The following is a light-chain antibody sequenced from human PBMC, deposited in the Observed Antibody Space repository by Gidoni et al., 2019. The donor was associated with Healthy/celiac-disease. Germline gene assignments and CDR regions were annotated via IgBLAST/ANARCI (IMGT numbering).Light chain of an antibody. V-gene: IGKV3-11*01. Sequence: ELVLTQSPATLSLSPGERATLSCRAGQSVSSYLAWYQQKPGQAPRLLIYDASNRATGIPARFSGSESGTDFTLTISSLEPEDFAVYYCQQRSNWPPYTFXXXTKLEIK. CDR1: QSVSSY. CDR2: DAS. CDR3: QQRSNWPPYT. J-gene: IGKJ2*01.